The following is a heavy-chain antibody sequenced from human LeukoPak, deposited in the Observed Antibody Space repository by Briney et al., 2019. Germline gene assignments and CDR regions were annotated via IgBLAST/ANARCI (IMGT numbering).Heavy chain of an antibody. CDR1: GGSISSGSYY. CDR2: IYTSGST. Sequence: SETLSLTCTVSGGSISSGSYYWSWIRQPAWKGLEWVGRIYTSGSTNYNPSLKSRVTISVDTSKNQFSLKLSSVTAADTAVYYCARVYSSGWMDAFDIWGQGTMVTVSS. V-gene: IGHV4-61*02. D-gene: IGHD6-25*01. CDR3: ARVYSSGWMDAFDI. J-gene: IGHJ3*02.